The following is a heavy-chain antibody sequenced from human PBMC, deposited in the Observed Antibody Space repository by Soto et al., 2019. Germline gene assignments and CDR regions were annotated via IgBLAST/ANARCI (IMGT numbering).Heavy chain of an antibody. Sequence: QVQLVESGGDLVKPGGSLRLSCAGSGFTFSDYYMSCIRQAPGKGLEWVSSITSSGSTTYYTDSVKGRFTISRDNAKNSLYLQMNSLRAEDTAVSYCARERYSYGPYYFDYWGQGTLVTVPS. V-gene: IGHV3-11*01. CDR3: ARERYSYGPYYFDY. CDR1: GFTFSDYY. CDR2: ITSSGSTT. J-gene: IGHJ4*02. D-gene: IGHD5-18*01.